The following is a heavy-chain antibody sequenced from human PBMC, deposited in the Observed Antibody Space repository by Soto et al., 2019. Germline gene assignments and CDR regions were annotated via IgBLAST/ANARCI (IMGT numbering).Heavy chain of an antibody. CDR1: GGTFSSYA. J-gene: IGHJ6*02. CDR2: IIPIFGTA. D-gene: IGHD3-10*01. Sequence: GASVKVSCKASGGTFSSYAISWVRQAPGQGLEWMGGIIPIFGTANYAQKFQGRVTITADKSTSTAYMELSSLRSEDTAVYYCARGAASMVRGVVDYYYYYGMEVWGQGTTVTVS. V-gene: IGHV1-69*06. CDR3: ARGAASMVRGVVDYYYYYGMEV.